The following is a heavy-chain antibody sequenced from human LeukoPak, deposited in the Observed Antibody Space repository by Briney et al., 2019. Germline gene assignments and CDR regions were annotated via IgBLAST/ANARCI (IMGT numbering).Heavy chain of an antibody. D-gene: IGHD1-1*01. V-gene: IGHV4-30-4*08. CDR2: IYYTGTT. CDR3: ARDRGRDGTGTTMDWYDP. Sequence: SETLSLTCTVSGVSISSSDHYWSWIRQAPGKGLEWIGYIYYTGTTYYNPSLKSRVTISLDMSKNQFSLKLSSVTAADTAVYYCARDRGRDGTGTTMDWYDPWGQGALVTVSS. CDR1: GVSISSSDHY. J-gene: IGHJ5*02.